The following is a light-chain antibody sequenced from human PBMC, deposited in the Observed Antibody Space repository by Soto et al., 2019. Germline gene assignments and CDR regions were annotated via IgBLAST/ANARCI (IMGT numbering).Light chain of an antibody. CDR1: QSVTSY. V-gene: IGKV3-11*01. CDR2: DAS. Sequence: EIVLTQSPATLSLSPGDTATLSCRASQSVTSYLAWYQQKPGQAPRLLIYDASSRATGIPARFSGSGSETDFTLTISSLEPEDFAVYYCQQRSNWPLFGQGTRLEIK. CDR3: QQRSNWPL. J-gene: IGKJ5*01.